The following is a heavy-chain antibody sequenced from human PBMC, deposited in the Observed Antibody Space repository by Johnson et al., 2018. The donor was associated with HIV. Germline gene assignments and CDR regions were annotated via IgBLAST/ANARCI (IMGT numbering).Heavy chain of an antibody. D-gene: IGHD3-3*01. J-gene: IGHJ3*02. CDR2: IYSGGST. CDR3: ARTSLEWLLFAFDS. Sequence: VQLVESGGGLIQPGGSLRLSCAASGFTVSSNYMSWVRQAPGKGLEWVSVIYSGGSTYYADSVKGRFTISRDNSKNTLYLQMNSLSAEDTAVYYCARTSLEWLLFAFDSWGQGTMVTVSS. V-gene: IGHV3-53*01. CDR1: GFTVSSNY.